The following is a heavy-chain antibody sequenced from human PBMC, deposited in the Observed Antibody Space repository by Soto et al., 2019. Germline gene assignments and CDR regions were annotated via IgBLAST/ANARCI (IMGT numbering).Heavy chain of an antibody. D-gene: IGHD6-6*01. J-gene: IGHJ4*02. CDR1: GGTFSSYA. V-gene: IGHV1-69*01. CDR3: AWVRIRRIAARLGYFDY. CDR2: IIPIFGTA. Sequence: QVQLVQSGAEVKKPGSSVKVSCKASGGTFSSYAISWVRQAPGQGLEWMGGIIPIFGTANYAQKFQGRVTITADESSSTAYMELSSLRSEDTAVNYCAWVRIRRIAARLGYFDYWGQGTLVTFSS.